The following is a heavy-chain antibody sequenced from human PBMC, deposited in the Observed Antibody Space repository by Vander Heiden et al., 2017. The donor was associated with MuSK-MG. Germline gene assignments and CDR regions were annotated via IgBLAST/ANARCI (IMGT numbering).Heavy chain of an antibody. CDR3: ARDDLDIVVLPAEFDY. J-gene: IGHJ4*02. CDR2: IKQDGSEK. Sequence: EVQLLESGGGLVQPGGCLRLSCPASAFTCSTYRIGWVRQAPGKGLEWVANIKQDGSEKYYVDSVKGRFTISRDNANNSLYLQMNSLRAEDTAVYYCARDDLDIVVLPAEFDYWGQGTLVTVSS. CDR1: AFTCSTYR. V-gene: IGHV3-7*01. D-gene: IGHD2-2*01.